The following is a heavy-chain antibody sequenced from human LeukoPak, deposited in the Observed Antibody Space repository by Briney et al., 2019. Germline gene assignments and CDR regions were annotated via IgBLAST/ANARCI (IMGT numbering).Heavy chain of an antibody. J-gene: IGHJ4*02. CDR1: GFTFSDFW. D-gene: IGHD1-1*01. CDR2: IKEDGTEK. CDR3: VRESRPGGAMGLYHNLDY. V-gene: IGHV3-7*01. Sequence: PGGSLRLSCAGSGFTFSDFWMTWVRQTPGKGLEWVANIKEDGTEKNLVDSVKGRFTISRDNTKSLLYLEMNSLRGDDTAIYYCVRESRPGGAMGLYHNLDYWGQGTLVAVSS.